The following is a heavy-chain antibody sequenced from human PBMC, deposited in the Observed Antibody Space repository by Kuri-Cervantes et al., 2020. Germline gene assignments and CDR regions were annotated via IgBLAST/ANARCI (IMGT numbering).Heavy chain of an antibody. J-gene: IGHJ4*02. CDR2: ISYDGSKK. CDR3: AREALDYDSSGYYAG. V-gene: IGHV3-30-3*01. Sequence: GESLKISCAASGFTFSSYAVHWVRQAPGKGLEWVAVISYDGSKKYYADSVKGRFTISRDNSKNTLHLQMNSLRAEDTAVYYCAREALDYDSSGYYAGWGQGTLVTVSS. D-gene: IGHD3-22*01. CDR1: GFTFSSYA.